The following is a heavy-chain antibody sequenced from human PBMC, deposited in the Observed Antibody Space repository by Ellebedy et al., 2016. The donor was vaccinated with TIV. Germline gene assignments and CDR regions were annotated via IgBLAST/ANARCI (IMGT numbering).Heavy chain of an antibody. CDR1: GGSISSGGFS. CDR3: ARDYGGPYYYYYMDV. J-gene: IGHJ6*03. V-gene: IGHV4-30-2*01. D-gene: IGHD4-23*01. Sequence: SETLSLXXAVSGGSISSGGFSWSWIRQPPGKGLEWIGYIYHSGSTSYNPSLKRRVTMSVDTSRNQFSLRLSSVTAADTAIYYCARDYGGPYYYYYMDVWGKGTTVTVSS. CDR2: IYHSGST.